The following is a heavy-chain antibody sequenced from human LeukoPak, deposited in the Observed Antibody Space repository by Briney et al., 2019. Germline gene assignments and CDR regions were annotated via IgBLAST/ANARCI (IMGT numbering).Heavy chain of an antibody. Sequence: GGSLRLSCAASGFNSGNYWMSWVRQAPGQRLEWLANIKQDGIETYYLDSVKGRFTISRDSARNSVYLQMNSLRAEATAVYYCARDNPIVGASFDYWGRGTLVTVSS. CDR2: IKQDGIET. CDR3: ARDNPIVGASFDY. CDR1: GFNSGNYW. D-gene: IGHD1-26*01. J-gene: IGHJ4*02. V-gene: IGHV3-7*01.